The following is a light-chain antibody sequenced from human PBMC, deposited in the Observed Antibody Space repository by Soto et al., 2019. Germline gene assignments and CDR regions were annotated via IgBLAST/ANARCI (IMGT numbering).Light chain of an antibody. CDR3: CSYAGTPEV. Sequence: QSALTQPRSVSGSPGQSVTISCTRTSSDVGGYNYVSWYQQHPGKAPKLMIYDVSKRPSGVPDRFSGSKSGNTASLTISGLQAEDEADYYCCSYAGTPEVFGTGTKVTVL. CDR1: SSDVGGYNY. V-gene: IGLV2-11*01. CDR2: DVS. J-gene: IGLJ1*01.